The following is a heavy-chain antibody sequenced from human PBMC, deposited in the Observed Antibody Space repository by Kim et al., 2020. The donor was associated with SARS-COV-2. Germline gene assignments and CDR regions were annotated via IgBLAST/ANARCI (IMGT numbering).Heavy chain of an antibody. CDR1: GGSISSSSYY. D-gene: IGHD5-12*01. CDR3: ARQGFDSGYDYYFDY. Sequence: SETLSLTCTVSGGSISSSSYYWGWIRQPPGKGLEWIGSIYYSGSTYYNPSLKSRVTISVDTSKNQFSLKLSSVTAADTAVYYCARQGFDSGYDYYFDYWG. CDR2: IYYSGST. V-gene: IGHV4-39*01. J-gene: IGHJ4*01.